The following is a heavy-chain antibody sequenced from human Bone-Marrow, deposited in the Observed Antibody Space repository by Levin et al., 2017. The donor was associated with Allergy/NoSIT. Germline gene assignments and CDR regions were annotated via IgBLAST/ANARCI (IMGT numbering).Heavy chain of an antibody. J-gene: IGHJ6*03. V-gene: IGHV3-23*01. CDR2: VSGSGGST. Sequence: GGSLRLSCAASGFTFSTYAMVWVRQAPGKGLEWVSSVSGSGGSTYYADSVKGRFTLSRDNAKNTLYLQMNSLRAEDTATYFCAKGTNASTRYYFYMDVWGKGTSVTASS. CDR3: AKGTNASTRYYFYMDV. CDR1: GFTFSTYA. D-gene: IGHD1-7*01.